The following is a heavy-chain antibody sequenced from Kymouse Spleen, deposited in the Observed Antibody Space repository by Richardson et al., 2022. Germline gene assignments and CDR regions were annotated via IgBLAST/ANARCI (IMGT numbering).Heavy chain of an antibody. Sequence: QLQLQESGPGLVKPSETLSLTCTVSGGSISSSSYYWGWIRQPPGKGLEWIGSIYYSGSTYYNPSLKSRVTISVDTSKNQFSLKLSSVTAADTAVYYCARHGGNSNYYYYGMDVWGQGTTVTVSS. V-gene: IGHV4-39*01. J-gene: IGHJ6*02. CDR3: ARHGGNSNYYYYGMDV. D-gene: IGHD4-23*01. CDR2: IYYSGST. CDR1: GGSISSSSYY.